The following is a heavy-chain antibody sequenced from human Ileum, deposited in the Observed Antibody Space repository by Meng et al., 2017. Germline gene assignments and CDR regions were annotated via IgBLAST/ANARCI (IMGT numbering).Heavy chain of an antibody. Sequence: GESLKISCAASGFTFSSYWMSWVRQAPGKGLEWVANIKQDGSEKYYVDSVKGRFTISRDNAKNSLYLQMNSLRAEDTAVYYCARGIIVIIMVRGVNDAFDIWGQGTMVTFSS. CDR3: ARGIIVIIMVRGVNDAFDI. CDR2: IKQDGSEK. CDR1: GFTFSSYW. V-gene: IGHV3-7*01. J-gene: IGHJ3*02. D-gene: IGHD3-10*01.